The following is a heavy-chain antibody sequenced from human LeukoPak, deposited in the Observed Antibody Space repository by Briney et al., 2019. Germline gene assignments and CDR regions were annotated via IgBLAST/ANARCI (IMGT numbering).Heavy chain of an antibody. CDR2: FYYSGST. D-gene: IGHD5-18*01. Sequence: KSSETLSLTCTVSGGSITSSSYYWGWIRQPPGKGLEWIGSFYYSGSTYYNPSLKRRVTISIDTSKNQFSLKLSSVTAADTAVYYCARGGSVDTAMVDSPRWFDPWGQGTLVTVSS. V-gene: IGHV4-39*07. CDR1: GGSITSSSYY. J-gene: IGHJ5*02. CDR3: ARGGSVDTAMVDSPRWFDP.